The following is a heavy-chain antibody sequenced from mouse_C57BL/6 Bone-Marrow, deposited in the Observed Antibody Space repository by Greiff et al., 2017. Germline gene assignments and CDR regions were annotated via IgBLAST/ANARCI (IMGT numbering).Heavy chain of an antibody. V-gene: IGHV3-6*01. D-gene: IGHD1-2*01. J-gene: IGHJ3*01. CDR2: ISYDGSN. Sequence: ESGPGLVKPSQSLSLTCSVTGYSITSGYYWNWIRQFPGNKLEWMGYISYDGSNNYYPSLKNRISITRDTSKNQFFLKLNSVTTEDTATYYCAREATSFAYWGQGTLVTVSA. CDR1: GYSITSGYY. CDR3: AREATSFAY.